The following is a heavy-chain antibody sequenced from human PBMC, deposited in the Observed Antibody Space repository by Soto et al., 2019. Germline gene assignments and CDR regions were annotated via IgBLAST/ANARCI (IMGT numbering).Heavy chain of an antibody. D-gene: IGHD2-8*02. CDR1: GFTFSSYS. Sequence: GGSLRLSCAASGFTFSSYSMNWVRQAPGKGLEWVSSISSSSSYIYYADSVKGRFTISRDNAKNSLYLQMNSLRAEDTAVYYCAREGTENWFDPWGQGTLVTVSS. CDR3: AREGTENWFDP. CDR2: ISSSSSYI. J-gene: IGHJ5*02. V-gene: IGHV3-21*01.